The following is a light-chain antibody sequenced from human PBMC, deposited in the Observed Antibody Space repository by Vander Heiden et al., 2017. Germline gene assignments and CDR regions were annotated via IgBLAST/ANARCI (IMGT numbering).Light chain of an antibody. V-gene: IGKV3-20*01. J-gene: IGKJ1*01. CDR1: QSVRSTY. CDR3: QQYGGSPRT. Sequence: IMLTQSPGTLSLSPGERATLSCRASQSVRSTYLAWYQQKPGQAPRLLIYGAFSRAGGIPDRFSGSGSGTDFTLTITRLEPEDFAVYYCQQYGGSPRTFGQGTTVEIK. CDR2: GAF.